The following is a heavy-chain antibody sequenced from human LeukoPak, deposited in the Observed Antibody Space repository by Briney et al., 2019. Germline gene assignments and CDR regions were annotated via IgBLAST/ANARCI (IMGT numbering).Heavy chain of an antibody. D-gene: IGHD5-24*01. J-gene: IGHJ5*02. CDR1: GYSISSGYY. Sequence: SETLSLTCAVSGYSISSGYYWGWIRQPPGKGLEWIGSIYQSGSTNYNPSLKSRVTISVDTSKNQFSLKLNSVTAADTAVYFCARETRWRNWFDPWGQGTLVTVSS. CDR2: IYQSGST. V-gene: IGHV4-38-2*02. CDR3: ARETRWRNWFDP.